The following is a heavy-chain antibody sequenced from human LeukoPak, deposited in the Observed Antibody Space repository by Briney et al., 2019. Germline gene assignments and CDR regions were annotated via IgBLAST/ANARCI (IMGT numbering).Heavy chain of an antibody. J-gene: IGHJ6*02. CDR3: ARHREQLVPLYYYGMDV. CDR1: GGSISSYY. Sequence: SETLSLTCTVSGGSISSYYWGWIRQPPGKGLEWIGYIYYSGSTNYNPSLKSRVTISVDTSKNQFSLKLSSVTAADTAVYYCARHREQLVPLYYYGMDVWGQGTTVTVSS. V-gene: IGHV4-59*08. D-gene: IGHD6-13*01. CDR2: IYYSGST.